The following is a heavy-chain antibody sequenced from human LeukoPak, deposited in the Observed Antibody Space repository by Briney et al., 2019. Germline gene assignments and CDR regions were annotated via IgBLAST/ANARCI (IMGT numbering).Heavy chain of an antibody. D-gene: IGHD3-3*01. J-gene: IGHJ4*02. CDR2: ISGSGGST. Sequence: GGSLRLSCAASGFTFSSYAMSWVRQAPGKGLEWVSAISGSGGSTYYADSVKGRFTISRDNSKNTLYLQMNSLRAEDTAVYYCAKGRAGIFGVVITPKIDYWGQGTLVTVSS. CDR1: GFTFSSYA. V-gene: IGHV3-23*01. CDR3: AKGRAGIFGVVITPKIDY.